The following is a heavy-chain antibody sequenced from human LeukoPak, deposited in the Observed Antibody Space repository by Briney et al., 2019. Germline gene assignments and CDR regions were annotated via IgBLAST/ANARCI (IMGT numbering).Heavy chain of an antibody. CDR2: ISSSGSTI. CDR3: ATDYGANSGGFDY. CDR1: GFTFSNYE. V-gene: IGHV3-48*03. Sequence: PGGSLTLSCAASGFTFSNYEMNWDHQAPGKGLEWVSYISSSGSTIHYADSVKGRFTISRDNAKNSLYLQMNSLRAEDTAVYYCATDYGANSGGFDYWGQGTLVTVSS. D-gene: IGHD4-23*01. J-gene: IGHJ4*02.